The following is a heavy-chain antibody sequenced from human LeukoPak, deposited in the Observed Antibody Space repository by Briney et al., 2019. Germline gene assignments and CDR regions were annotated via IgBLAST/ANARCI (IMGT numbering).Heavy chain of an antibody. CDR1: GYTLSELS. Sequence: ASVNVSCKVSGYTLSELSMHWVRQAPAKGLEWVGGFDQEDGETIYAEKFEGRVTMTDDTSTDTAYMELSSLRSEDTAVYYCATDRLIDSSGAHYWGQGTLVTVSS. D-gene: IGHD3-22*01. V-gene: IGHV1-24*01. J-gene: IGHJ4*02. CDR2: FDQEDGET. CDR3: ATDRLIDSSGAHY.